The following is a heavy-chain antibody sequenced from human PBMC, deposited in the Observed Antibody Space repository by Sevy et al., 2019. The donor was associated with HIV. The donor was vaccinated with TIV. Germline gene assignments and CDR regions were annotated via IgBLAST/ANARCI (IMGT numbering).Heavy chain of an antibody. Sequence: GGSLRLSCAASGFIFSSYWMSWVRQAPGKGLEWVANINQDGSEKHYADSVKGRFSSSRDNAKNSLYVQMKSLRADDTAVYYCARGGCSSTRCYQVGDWFDSWGQGALVTVSS. CDR1: GFIFSSYW. J-gene: IGHJ5*01. D-gene: IGHD2-2*01. CDR3: ARGGCSSTRCYQVGDWFDS. V-gene: IGHV3-7*01. CDR2: INQDGSEK.